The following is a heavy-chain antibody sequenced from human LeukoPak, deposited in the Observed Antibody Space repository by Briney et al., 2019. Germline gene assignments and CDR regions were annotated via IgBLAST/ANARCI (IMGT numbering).Heavy chain of an antibody. Sequence: ASVKVSCKASGYTFTSYAMHWVRQAPGQRLEWMGWINAGNGNTKYSQKFQGRVTITADESTSTAYMELSSLRSEDTAVYYCAGDNSGYDFPGYNWFDPWGQGTLVTVSS. CDR3: AGDNSGYDFPGYNWFDP. D-gene: IGHD5-12*01. V-gene: IGHV1-3*01. J-gene: IGHJ5*02. CDR1: GYTFTSYA. CDR2: INAGNGNT.